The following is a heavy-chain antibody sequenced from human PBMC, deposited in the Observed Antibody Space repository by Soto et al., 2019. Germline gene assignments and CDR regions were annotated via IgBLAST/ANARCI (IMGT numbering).Heavy chain of an antibody. D-gene: IGHD1-26*01. J-gene: IGHJ4*02. CDR1: GFAFYNYA. V-gene: IGHV3-23*01. Sequence: EQLLESGGGLIQPGGSLRLSCAASGFAFYNYATAWVRQAPGKGLEWVSGISDSGISIYYTDSVKGRFTISRDNSKNTLFLQMDSLRGEDTALYYCAKDARRTGLLGQWVGWGQGTLVTVSS. CDR2: ISDSGISI. CDR3: AKDARRTGLLGQWVG.